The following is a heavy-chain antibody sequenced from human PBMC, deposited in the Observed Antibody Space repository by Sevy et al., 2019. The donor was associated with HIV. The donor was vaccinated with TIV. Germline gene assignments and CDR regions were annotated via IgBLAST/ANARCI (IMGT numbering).Heavy chain of an antibody. CDR1: GDSISSYY. V-gene: IGHV4-59*01. CDR3: ARGRPDYYYGMDV. J-gene: IGHJ6*02. CDR2: IYYSGST. Sequence: SETLSLTCTVSGDSISSYYWSWIRQPPGKGLEWIGYIYYSGSTNYNPSLKSRVTISKDTSKNQVSLKLTSATAADTAVYYCARGRPDYYYGMDVWGQGTTVTVSS.